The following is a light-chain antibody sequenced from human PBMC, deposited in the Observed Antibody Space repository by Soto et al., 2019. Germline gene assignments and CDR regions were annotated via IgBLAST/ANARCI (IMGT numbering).Light chain of an antibody. CDR3: VQFSQFPRT. CDR1: QSLVYSDGNTY. J-gene: IGKJ1*01. V-gene: IGKV2-24*01. CDR2: QVS. Sequence: DIVLTQTPLSSPVTLGQPASISCRSSQSLVYSDGNTYLSWLQQRPGQPPRLLIYQVSNRFSGVPDRFRGSGAGTDFTLKISRVQAEDVGVYDCVQFSQFPRTFGQGTKVEIK.